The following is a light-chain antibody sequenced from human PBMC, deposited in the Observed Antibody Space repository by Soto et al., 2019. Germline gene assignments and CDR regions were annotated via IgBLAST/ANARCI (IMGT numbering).Light chain of an antibody. V-gene: IGKV1-5*01. CDR2: DAS. Sequence: DIQMTQSPSTLSASVGDRVTITCRASQSISSWLAWYQQKPGKAPKLLMYDASRLESGVPSRFSGNGSGTEFTLTLSSLQPDDFATYYCQQYKTYPRTFGQGTKLQIK. CDR1: QSISSW. CDR3: QQYKTYPRT. J-gene: IGKJ2*01.